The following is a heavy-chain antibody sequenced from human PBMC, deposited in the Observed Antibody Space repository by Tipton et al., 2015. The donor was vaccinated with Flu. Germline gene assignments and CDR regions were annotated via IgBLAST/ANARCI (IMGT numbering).Heavy chain of an antibody. V-gene: IGHV4-39*07. CDR3: ARGRPEWELQTYYFDY. CDR2: IYYSGST. J-gene: IGHJ4*02. Sequence: TLSLTCTVSGGSISSSSYYWGWIRQPPGKGLEWIGSIYYSGSTYYNPSLKSRVTISVDTSKNQFSLKLSSVTAADTAVYYCARGRPEWELQTYYFDYWGQGTLVTVSP. D-gene: IGHD1-26*01. CDR1: GGSISSSSYY.